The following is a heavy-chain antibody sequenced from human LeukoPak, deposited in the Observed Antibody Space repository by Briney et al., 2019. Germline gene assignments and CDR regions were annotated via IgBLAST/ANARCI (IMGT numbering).Heavy chain of an antibody. CDR3: AKATHSGYARGPNGDY. D-gene: IGHD5-12*01. V-gene: IGHV3-30*02. CDR2: IRYDGSNK. CDR1: GFTFSSYG. J-gene: IGHJ4*02. Sequence: PGGSLRLSCAASGFTFSSYGMHWVRQAPDKGLEWVAFIRYDGSNKDFADSVKGRFTISRDNSKNTLYPQMNSLRTDDTAVYYCAKATHSGYARGPNGDYWGQGTLVIVSS.